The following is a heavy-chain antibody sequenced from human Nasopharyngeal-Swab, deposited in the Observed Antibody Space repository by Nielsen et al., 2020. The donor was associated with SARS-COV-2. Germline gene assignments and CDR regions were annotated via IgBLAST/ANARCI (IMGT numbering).Heavy chain of an antibody. CDR1: GFTFSSYS. CDR2: ISSGGGDTT. CDR3: ARSRLTIFGVVIGPFDY. J-gene: IGHJ4*02. Sequence: GGSLRLSCTASGFTFSSYSMNWVRQPPGKGLEWLSWISSGGGDTTFYPDSVKGRFTISRDNAKNSLYLQMNSLRAEDTAVYYCARSRLTIFGVVIGPFDYWGQGTLVTVSS. V-gene: IGHV3-48*01. D-gene: IGHD3-3*01.